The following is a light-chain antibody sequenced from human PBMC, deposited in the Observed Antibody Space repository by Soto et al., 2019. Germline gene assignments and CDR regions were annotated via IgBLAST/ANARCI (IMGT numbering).Light chain of an antibody. CDR2: GAS. Sequence: EIVLTQSPGTLSLSPRERATLSCRASQSVSNSYIAWYQQKPGQAPRFLIYGASSRATGIPDRFSGSGSGTDFTLTISRLEPEDFAVYYCHQYGSSPWTFGQGTKVEIK. J-gene: IGKJ1*01. CDR1: QSVSNSY. V-gene: IGKV3-20*01. CDR3: HQYGSSPWT.